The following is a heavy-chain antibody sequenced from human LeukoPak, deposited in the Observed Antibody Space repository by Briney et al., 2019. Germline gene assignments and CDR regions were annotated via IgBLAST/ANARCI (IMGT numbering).Heavy chain of an antibody. CDR1: GGSFSGYY. CDR3: ARGRGTPTFNY. J-gene: IGHJ4*02. D-gene: IGHD3-16*01. CDR2: INHSGST. Sequence: SETLSLTCAVYGGSFSGYYWSWIRQPPGKGLEWIGEINHSGSTNYNPSLKSRVTISVDTSKNQFSLKLSSVTAADTAVYYCARGRGTPTFNYWGQGTLATVSS. V-gene: IGHV4-34*01.